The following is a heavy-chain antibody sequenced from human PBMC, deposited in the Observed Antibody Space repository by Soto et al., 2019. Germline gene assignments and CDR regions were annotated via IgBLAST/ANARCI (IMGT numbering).Heavy chain of an antibody. V-gene: IGHV3-23*01. J-gene: IGHJ4*02. CDR3: AKGRRQRYCSGGSCYSYPSGY. Sequence: EVQLLESGGGLVQPGGSLRLSCAASGFTFSSYAMSWVRQAPGKGLEWVSAISGSGGSTYYADSVKGRFTISRDNSKNTLYLQMNRLRAEDTAVYYCAKGRRQRYCSGGSCYSYPSGYWGQGTLVTVSS. CDR1: GFTFSSYA. D-gene: IGHD2-15*01. CDR2: ISGSGGST.